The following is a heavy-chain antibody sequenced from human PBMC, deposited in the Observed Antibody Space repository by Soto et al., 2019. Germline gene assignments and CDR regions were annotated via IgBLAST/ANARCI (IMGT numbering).Heavy chain of an antibody. CDR3: AAEYCSGGRCYSPGED. D-gene: IGHD2-15*01. J-gene: IGHJ4*02. Sequence: QMQLVQSGPEVKKPGTSVKVSCKASGFTFTSSAVQWVRQARGQRLEWIGWIVDGSGNTKYAQKVQERVTTTRDMPTSTAYMELSSLRSEDTAVYYCAAEYCSGGRCYSPGEDWGQGTLVTVCS. V-gene: IGHV1-58*01. CDR1: GFTFTSSA. CDR2: IVDGSGNT.